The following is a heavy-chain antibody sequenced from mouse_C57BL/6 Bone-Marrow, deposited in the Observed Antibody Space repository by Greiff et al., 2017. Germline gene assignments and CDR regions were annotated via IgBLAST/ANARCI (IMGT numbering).Heavy chain of an antibody. D-gene: IGHD1-1*01. J-gene: IGHJ3*01. CDR1: GYTFTSYW. CDR3: AAVRAWFAY. Sequence: QVQLQQPGAELVKPGASVKLSCKASGYTFTSYWMHWVKQRPGQGLEWIGMIHPNGGSTNYNAKFKSKATLTVDKSSSTAYMQTSSLTSEDSAVYYGAAVRAWFAYWGQGTLVTVSA. V-gene: IGHV1-64*01. CDR2: IHPNGGST.